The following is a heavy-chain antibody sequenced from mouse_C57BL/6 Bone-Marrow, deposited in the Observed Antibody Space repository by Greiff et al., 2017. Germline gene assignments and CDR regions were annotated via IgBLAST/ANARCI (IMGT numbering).Heavy chain of an antibody. J-gene: IGHJ3*01. CDR2: FYPGSDSI. V-gene: IGHV1-62-2*01. D-gene: IGHD1-1*01. Sequence: QVQLQQSGAELVKPGASVKLSCKASGYTFTEYTIHWVKQRSGQGLEWIGWFYPGSDSIKYNEKFKDKATLTANKSSSTVYMELSRLTSEDSAVYFCARHAYPNYYGAAWFAYWGQGTLVTVSA. CDR1: GYTFTEYT. CDR3: ARHAYPNYYGAAWFAY.